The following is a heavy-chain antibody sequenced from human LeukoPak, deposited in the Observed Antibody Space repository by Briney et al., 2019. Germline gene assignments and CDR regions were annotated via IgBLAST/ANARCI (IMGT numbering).Heavy chain of an antibody. J-gene: IGHJ6*02. CDR2: IIPIFGTA. D-gene: IGHD6-6*01. CDR3: ARVGSYSSSSDV. Sequence: RASVKVSCKASGGTFSSYAISWVRQAPGQGLEWMGGIIPIFGTANYAQKFQGRVTITADESTSTAYMELSSLRSEDTAVYYCARVGSYSSSSDVWGQGTTVTVSS. CDR1: GGTFSSYA. V-gene: IGHV1-69*13.